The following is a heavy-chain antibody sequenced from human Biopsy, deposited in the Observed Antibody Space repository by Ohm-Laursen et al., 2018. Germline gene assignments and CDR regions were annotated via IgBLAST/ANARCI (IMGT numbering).Heavy chain of an antibody. J-gene: IGHJ5*02. CDR1: GGSIISYY. V-gene: IGHV4-59*01. Sequence: TLSLTCSVSGGSIISYYWAWIRQPPGKGLEWIGHVYNGGITNYNPSLKSRVTISKDTSKNQFSLQVNSVTAADTAVYYCARTPRDSFWSGSYKRGLWFDPWGQGTLVIVSS. CDR2: VYNGGIT. CDR3: ARTPRDSFWSGSYKRGLWFDP. D-gene: IGHD3-3*01.